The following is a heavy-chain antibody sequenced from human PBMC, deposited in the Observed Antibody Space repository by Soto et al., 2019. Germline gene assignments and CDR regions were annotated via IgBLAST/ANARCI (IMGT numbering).Heavy chain of an antibody. CDR2: ISGSGGST. J-gene: IGHJ6*03. CDR1: GFTFSSYA. CDR3: AKDPIAAAGWGDYYYYMDV. Sequence: EVQLLESGGGLVQPGGSLRLSCAASGFTFSSYAMSWVRQAPGKGLEWVSAISGSGGSTYYADSVKGRFTISRDNSKNMLYLQMNSLRAEDTAVYYCAKDPIAAAGWGDYYYYMDVWGKGTTVTVSS. V-gene: IGHV3-23*01. D-gene: IGHD6-13*01.